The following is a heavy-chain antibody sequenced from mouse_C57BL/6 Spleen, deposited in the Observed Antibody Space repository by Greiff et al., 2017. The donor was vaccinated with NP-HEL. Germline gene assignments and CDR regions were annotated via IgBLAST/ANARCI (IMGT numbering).Heavy chain of an antibody. CDR3: ARGAAQAFAY. V-gene: IGHV1-82*01. D-gene: IGHD3-2*02. Sequence: QVQLQQSGPELVKPGASVKISCKASGYAFSSSWMNWVKQRPGKGLEWIGRIYPGDGDTNYNGKFKGKATLTADKSSSTAYMQLSSLTSEDSAVYFCARGAAQAFAYWGQGTLVTVSA. CDR2: IYPGDGDT. J-gene: IGHJ3*01. CDR1: GYAFSSSW.